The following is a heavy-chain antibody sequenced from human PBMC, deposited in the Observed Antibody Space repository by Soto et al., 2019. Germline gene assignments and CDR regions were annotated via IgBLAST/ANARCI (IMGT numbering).Heavy chain of an antibody. Sequence: GGSLRLSCAASGFTFSSYWMSWVRQAPGKGLEWVANIKQDGSEKYYVDSVKGRFTISRDNAKNSLYLQMNSLRAEDTAVYYCARGLLAGGGDNWFDPWGQGTLVTVSS. J-gene: IGHJ5*02. CDR2: IKQDGSEK. D-gene: IGHD3-10*01. CDR1: GFTFSSYW. V-gene: IGHV3-7*01. CDR3: ARGLLAGGGDNWFDP.